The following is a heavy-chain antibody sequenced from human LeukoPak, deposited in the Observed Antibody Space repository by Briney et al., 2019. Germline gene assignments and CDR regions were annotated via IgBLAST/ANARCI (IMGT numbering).Heavy chain of an antibody. J-gene: IGHJ6*03. CDR3: ARARRYCSGGSCYYYYMDV. Sequence: ASVKVSCKASGYTFTSYDINWVRQATGQGLEWMGWMNPNSGNTGYAQKFQGRVTMTRNTSISTAYMELSSLRSEDTAVYCCARARRYCSGGSCYYYYMDVWGKGTTVTVSS. D-gene: IGHD2-15*01. V-gene: IGHV1-8*01. CDR2: MNPNSGNT. CDR1: GYTFTSYD.